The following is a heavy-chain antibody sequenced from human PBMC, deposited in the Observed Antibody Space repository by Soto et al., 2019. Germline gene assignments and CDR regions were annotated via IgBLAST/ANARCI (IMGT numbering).Heavy chain of an antibody. V-gene: IGHV3-43D*04. D-gene: IGHD3-22*01. CDR3: AKSLYYYDSSPLDH. CDR1: GFDFEDYA. Sequence: GGSLRLSCAAAGFDFEDYAMHWVRQVPGKGLEWVSLTNSDGTDSYYTDSVKGRFTISRDNGKSSLYLQMDRLRPEDTALYFCAKSLYYYDSSPLDHWGQGTLVTVPS. CDR2: TNSDGTDS. J-gene: IGHJ4*02.